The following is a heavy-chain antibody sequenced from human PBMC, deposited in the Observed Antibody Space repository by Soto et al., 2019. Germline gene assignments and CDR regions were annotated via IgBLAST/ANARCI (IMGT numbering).Heavy chain of an antibody. Sequence: QVQLVESGGGVVQPGTSLRLSCEASGFTFRTYAMHWVRQAPGKGLEWVAVISYDGTNKYYADSLKGRFTISRDNSKNSLYLQMNRLRPEDTALYHCARDGAAYWGQGTLVIVSS. D-gene: IGHD3-16*01. J-gene: IGHJ4*02. CDR1: GFTFRTYA. V-gene: IGHV3-30-3*01. CDR2: ISYDGTNK. CDR3: ARDGAAY.